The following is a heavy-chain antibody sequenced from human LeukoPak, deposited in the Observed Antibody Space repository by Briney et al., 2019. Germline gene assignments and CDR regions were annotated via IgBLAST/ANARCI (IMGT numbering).Heavy chain of an antibody. CDR3: ARDKGVVVPAALYYFDY. J-gene: IGHJ4*02. V-gene: IGHV3-30-3*01. CDR2: ISYDGSNK. CDR1: GFTSSSYA. D-gene: IGHD2-2*01. Sequence: GGSLRLSCAASGFTSSSYAMHWVRQAPGKGLEWVAVISYDGSNKYYADSVKGRFTISRDNSKNTLYLQMNSLRAEDTAVYYCARDKGVVVPAALYYFDYWGQGTLVTVSS.